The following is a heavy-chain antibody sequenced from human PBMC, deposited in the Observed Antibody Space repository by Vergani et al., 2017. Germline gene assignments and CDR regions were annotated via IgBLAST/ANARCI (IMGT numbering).Heavy chain of an antibody. CDR3: AGGLEGPYIVVVPAAMSGY. CDR1: GYTFTGYY. CDR2: INPNSGGT. D-gene: IGHD2-2*01. J-gene: IGHJ4*02. Sequence: QVQLVQSGAEVKKPGASVKVSCKASGYTFTGYYMHWVRQAPGQGLEWMGWINPNSGGTNYAQKFQGRVTMTRDTSISTAYMELSRLGSDDTAVYYCAGGLEGPYIVVVPAAMSGYWGQGTLVTVSS. V-gene: IGHV1-2*02.